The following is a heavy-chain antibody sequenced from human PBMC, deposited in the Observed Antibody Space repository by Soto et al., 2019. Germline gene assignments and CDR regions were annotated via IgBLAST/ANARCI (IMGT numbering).Heavy chain of an antibody. CDR2: IYPGDSDT. Sequence: PGESLKISCKSSGYRFTSYWIGWVRQMPGRGLEWMGVIYPGDSDTGYSPSFQGQVTISADKSISTAYLQWSSLKASDSAIYYCVRGATRDWFDPWGQGTLVTVSS. CDR1: GYRFTSYW. V-gene: IGHV5-51*01. J-gene: IGHJ5*02. CDR3: VRGATRDWFDP. D-gene: IGHD1-26*01.